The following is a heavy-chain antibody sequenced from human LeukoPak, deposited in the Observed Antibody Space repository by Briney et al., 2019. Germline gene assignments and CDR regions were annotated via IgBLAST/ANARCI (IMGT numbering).Heavy chain of an antibody. CDR1: GGSINSNNW. Sequence: PSETLSLTCAVSGGSINSNNWWSWVRQPPGKGLEWIGEIYHSGSTNYNPSLKSRVTISVDKSKKQFSLKLSSVTAADAAVYYCARPFNYGSGILDVWGQGTTVTVSS. D-gene: IGHD3-10*01. V-gene: IGHV4-4*02. J-gene: IGHJ6*02. CDR2: IYHSGST. CDR3: ARPFNYGSGILDV.